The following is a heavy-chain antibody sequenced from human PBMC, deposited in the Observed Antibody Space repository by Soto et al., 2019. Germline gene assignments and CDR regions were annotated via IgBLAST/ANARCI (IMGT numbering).Heavy chain of an antibody. CDR3: ARDTSSWYRVDY. CDR2: INPGGGSP. CDR1: GYTFTSYN. D-gene: IGHD6-13*01. V-gene: IGHV1-46*01. J-gene: IGHJ4*02. Sequence: QVQLVQSGTEVKKPGASVKVSCKASGYTFTSYNMHWVRQAPGQGLEWMGIINPGGGSPSYAQKFRGRVSMTRDTSTTTVYMERSSLTSEDTAVYYCARDTSSWYRVDYWGQGTLVTVSS.